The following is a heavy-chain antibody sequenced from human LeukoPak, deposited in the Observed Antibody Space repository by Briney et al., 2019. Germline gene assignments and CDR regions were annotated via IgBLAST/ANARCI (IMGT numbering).Heavy chain of an antibody. CDR3: ARDRSSSWYLDWFDP. V-gene: IGHV4-4*07. D-gene: IGHD6-13*01. Sequence: PSETLSLTCTVSGGSISSYYWSWIRQPAGKGLEWVGRIYTSGSTNYNPSLKSRVTMSVDTSKNQFSLKLRSVTAADTAVYYCARDRSSSWYLDWFDPWGQGTLVTVSS. CDR1: GGSISSYY. CDR2: IYTSGST. J-gene: IGHJ5*02.